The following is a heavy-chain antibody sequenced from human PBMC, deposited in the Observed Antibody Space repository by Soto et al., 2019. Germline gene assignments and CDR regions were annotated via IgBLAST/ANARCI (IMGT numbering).Heavy chain of an antibody. J-gene: IGHJ4*02. CDR2: INPNSGGT. CDR1: GGTFSSYA. Sequence: QVQLVQSGAEVKKPGSSVKVSCKASGGTFSSYAISWVRQAPGQGLEWMGWINPNSGGTNYAQKFQGRVTMTRDTSISTAYMELSRLRSDDTAVYYCARVDGLKQWLVLHFDYWGQGTLVTVSS. V-gene: IGHV1-2*02. D-gene: IGHD6-19*01. CDR3: ARVDGLKQWLVLHFDY.